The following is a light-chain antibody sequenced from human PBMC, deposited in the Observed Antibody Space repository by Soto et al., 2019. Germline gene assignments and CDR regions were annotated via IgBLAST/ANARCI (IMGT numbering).Light chain of an antibody. Sequence: QSVLTQPPSASGSPGQSVTISCTGTSSDVGGYNYVSWYQQHPGKAPKVMIYEVSKRPSGVPDRFSGSKSGNTASLTVSGLQAEDEADYYCSSYAGSNNFVFGTGTTLTVL. CDR1: SSDVGGYNY. J-gene: IGLJ1*01. CDR3: SSYAGSNNFV. V-gene: IGLV2-8*01. CDR2: EVS.